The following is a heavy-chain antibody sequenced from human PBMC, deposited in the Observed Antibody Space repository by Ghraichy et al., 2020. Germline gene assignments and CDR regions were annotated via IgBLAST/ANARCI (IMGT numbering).Heavy chain of an antibody. Sequence: GGSLRLSCSASGFTFSSRWMHWVRQAPGKGLVWVSRINGDGTSTGYSDSVKGRFTISRDNAKNTLYLQMSSLTADDTAVYYCVRDRKINYSDNSGCGDYWGQGTLVTVPS. J-gene: IGHJ4*02. CDR2: INGDGTST. CDR1: GFTFSSRW. CDR3: VRDRKINYSDNSGCGDY. D-gene: IGHD3-22*01. V-gene: IGHV3-74*01.